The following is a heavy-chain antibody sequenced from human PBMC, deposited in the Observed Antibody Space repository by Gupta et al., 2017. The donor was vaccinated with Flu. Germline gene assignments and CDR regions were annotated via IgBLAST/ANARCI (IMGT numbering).Heavy chain of an antibody. D-gene: IGHD4-17*01. V-gene: IGHV3-48*01. CDR2: ISSSSSTI. Sequence: EVQLVESGGGLVQPGGSLRLSCAASGFTFSSYSMNWVRKAPGKGLEWVSYISSSSSTIYYADSVKGRFTISRDNAKNSLYLQMNSLRAEDTAVYYCAREPVTVTTYYYYGMDVWGQGTTVTVSS. CDR1: GFTFSSYS. J-gene: IGHJ6*02. CDR3: AREPVTVTTYYYYGMDV.